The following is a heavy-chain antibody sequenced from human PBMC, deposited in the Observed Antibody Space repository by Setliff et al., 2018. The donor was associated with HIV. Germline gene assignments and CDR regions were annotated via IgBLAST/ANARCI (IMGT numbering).Heavy chain of an antibody. CDR1: GDSTSSYY. V-gene: IGHV4-4*09. J-gene: IGHJ4*02. Sequence: PSETLSLTCPVSGDSTSSYYWSWIRQPPGKGLEWIGYIYTTGSTNYNPSLKSRVTISADTSKNQFSLKLSSVTAADTAVYYCARGLVATTYYFDYWGQGTLVTVSS. D-gene: IGHD5-12*01. CDR2: IYTTGST. CDR3: ARGLVATTYYFDY.